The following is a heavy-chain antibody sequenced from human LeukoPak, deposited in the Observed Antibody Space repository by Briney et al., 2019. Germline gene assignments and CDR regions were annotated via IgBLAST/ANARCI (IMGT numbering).Heavy chain of an antibody. J-gene: IGHJ6*02. V-gene: IGHV3-15*01. CDR3: TAGFVTELYCYYGIDV. CDR2: IKSKTDGGTT. CDR1: GFTFSNAW. Sequence: PGGSLRLSCAASGFTFSNAWMNWVRQAPGKGLEWVGRIKSKTDGGTTDYAAPVKGRFTISEADSKKTLHLQKNSLQTEDTAVYYCTAGFVTELYCYYGIDVWGRGTTVTVSS. D-gene: IGHD1-7*01.